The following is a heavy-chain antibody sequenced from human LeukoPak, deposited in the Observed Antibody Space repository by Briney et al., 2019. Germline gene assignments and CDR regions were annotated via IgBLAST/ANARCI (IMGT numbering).Heavy chain of an antibody. V-gene: IGHV1-18*01. J-gene: IGHJ4*02. D-gene: IGHD2-2*01. CDR3: ARASDTSWPFDF. CDR1: GYAFTTSG. Sequence: ASVKVSCKASGYAFTTSGIMWVRQAPGQGLEWMGWISTSKTYTRYAQKVQGRATLTTDPATSTAYLELTSLTSDDTAVYFCARASDTSWPFDFWGQGTQVTVSS. CDR2: ISTSKTYT.